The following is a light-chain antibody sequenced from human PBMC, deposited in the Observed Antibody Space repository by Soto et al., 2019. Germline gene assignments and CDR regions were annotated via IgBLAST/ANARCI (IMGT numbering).Light chain of an antibody. CDR3: LQDYKWPRT. V-gene: IGKV1-6*01. CDR2: AAS. J-gene: IGKJ1*01. Sequence: AIQMTQSPSSLSASVGDRVTITCRASQGIRNDLGWYQQKPGKAPKLLIYAASSLQSGVPSRFSGSGSGTDFTLTIGSLQPEDFAAYYFLQDYKWPRTFGQGTKVEI. CDR1: QGIRND.